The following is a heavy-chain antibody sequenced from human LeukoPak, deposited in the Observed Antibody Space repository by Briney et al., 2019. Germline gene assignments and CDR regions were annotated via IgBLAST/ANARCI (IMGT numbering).Heavy chain of an antibody. CDR2: IRHNGNNQ. V-gene: IGHV3-30*02. CDR1: GFTFNNYC. Sequence: GGSLRLSCAASGFTFNNYCMHWVRQAPGKGLEWVGFIRHNGNNQYYADSVKGRFTISRDNSKNTLYLQRNSLRAEDTAVYYCAKGMDSYGYKYDYWGQGTLVTVSS. J-gene: IGHJ4*02. CDR3: AKGMDSYGYKYDY. D-gene: IGHD5-18*01.